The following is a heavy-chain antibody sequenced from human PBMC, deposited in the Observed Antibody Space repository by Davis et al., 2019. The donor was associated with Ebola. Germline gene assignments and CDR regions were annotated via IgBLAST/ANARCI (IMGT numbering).Heavy chain of an antibody. CDR1: GFPVSGNY. Sequence: GESLKISCTVSGFPVSGNYMNWVRQAPGKGLEWVSVLFSGGDKYYADSVKGRFTVSRDDTNNTVYLQMNSLTAEDTAVYYCAREHSAFDDWGQGTLVTVSS. CDR2: LFSGGDK. CDR3: AREHSAFDD. V-gene: IGHV3-66*01. D-gene: IGHD5-12*01. J-gene: IGHJ4*02.